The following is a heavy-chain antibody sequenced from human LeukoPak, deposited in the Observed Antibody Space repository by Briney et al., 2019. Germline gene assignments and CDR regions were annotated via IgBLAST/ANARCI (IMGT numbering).Heavy chain of an antibody. CDR3: ARDGFGYSSAYLTPSDAFDI. Sequence: SGGSLRLSCAASGFTFSSYSMNWVRQAPGKGLEWVSSISSSSSYIYYADSVKGRFTISRDNAKNSLYLQMSSLRAEDTAVYYCARDGFGYSSAYLTPSDAFDIWGQGTMVTVSS. V-gene: IGHV3-21*01. CDR2: ISSSSSYI. J-gene: IGHJ3*02. CDR1: GFTFSSYS. D-gene: IGHD6-19*01.